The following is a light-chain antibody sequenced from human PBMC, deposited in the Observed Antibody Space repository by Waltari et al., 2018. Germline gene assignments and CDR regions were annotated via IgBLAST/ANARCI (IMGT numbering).Light chain of an antibody. V-gene: IGLV2-14*01. Sequence: SALTXPAXXXGSPGXXITISCPXSSSDIGAYNYVAWYQHFPDEAPKLLIYEVRNRPSGXXXXFSGSKSGXTASLTXSXIQAEDEAXXXCSSXTXXXVVFGXGXKLTVL. CDR2: EVR. J-gene: IGLJ2*01. CDR3: SSXTXXXVV. CDR1: SSDIGAYNY.